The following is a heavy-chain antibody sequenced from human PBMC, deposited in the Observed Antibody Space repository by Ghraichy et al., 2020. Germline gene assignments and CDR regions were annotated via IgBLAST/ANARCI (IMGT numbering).Heavy chain of an antibody. CDR3: AKSRATVTPTPTYYFDY. Sequence: GGSLRLSCAASGFTFSSYAMSWVRQAPGKGLEWVSAISGSGGSTYYADSVKGRFTISRDNSKNTLYLQMNSLRAEDTAVYYCAKSRATVTPTPTYYFDYWGQGTLVTVSS. J-gene: IGHJ4*02. CDR1: GFTFSSYA. V-gene: IGHV3-23*01. CDR2: ISGSGGST. D-gene: IGHD4-17*01.